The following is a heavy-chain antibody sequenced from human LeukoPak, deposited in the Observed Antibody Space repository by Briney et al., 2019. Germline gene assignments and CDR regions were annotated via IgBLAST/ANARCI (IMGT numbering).Heavy chain of an antibody. V-gene: IGHV4-39*01. CDR1: GGSISSSSYY. Sequence: SSETLSLTCTVSGGSISSSSYYWGWIRQPPGKGLEWIGSIYYSGRTYYNPSLKSRVTISVDTSKNQFSLKLSSVTAADTAVYYCARHHDYDDYFDYWGQGTLVTVSS. D-gene: IGHD4-17*01. CDR2: IYYSGRT. CDR3: ARHHDYDDYFDY. J-gene: IGHJ4*02.